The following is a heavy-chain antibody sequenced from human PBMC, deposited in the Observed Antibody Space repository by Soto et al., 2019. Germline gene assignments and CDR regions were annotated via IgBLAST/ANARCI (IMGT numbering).Heavy chain of an antibody. J-gene: IGHJ4*02. Sequence: GGSLRLSCAASGFTFSHFAMHWVRQAPGKGLELLSVISFNATNGFFADSVKGRFSISRDNSANRLYMQITNLRPEDTAIYYCARDRGRGYCTRGLCYLCLVHWDPGNPVAASS. D-gene: IGHD2-8*02. CDR1: GFTFSHFA. V-gene: IGHV3-30-3*01. CDR3: ARDRGRGYCTRGLCYLCLVH. CDR2: ISFNATNG.